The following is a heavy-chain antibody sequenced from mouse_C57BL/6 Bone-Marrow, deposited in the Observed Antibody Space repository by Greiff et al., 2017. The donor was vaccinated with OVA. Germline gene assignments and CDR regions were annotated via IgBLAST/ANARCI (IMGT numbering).Heavy chain of an antibody. CDR1: GFTFSSYA. CDR3: TRAGLGDWYCDV. CDR2: ISSGGDYI. D-gene: IGHD4-1*01. Sequence: EVKLVESGEGLVKPGGSLKLSCAASGFTFSSYAMSWVRQTPEKRLEWVAYISSGGDYIYYADTVKGRCTISRDNARNTLYLQMSSLKSEDTAMYYCTRAGLGDWYCDVWGTGTTVTVSS. V-gene: IGHV5-9-1*02. J-gene: IGHJ1*03.